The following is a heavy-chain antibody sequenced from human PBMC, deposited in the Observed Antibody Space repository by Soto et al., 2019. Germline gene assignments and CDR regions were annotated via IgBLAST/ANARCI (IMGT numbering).Heavy chain of an antibody. CDR1: GFTFRTYG. V-gene: IGHV3-30*18. CDR3: AKEAPGGWHFFDT. D-gene: IGHD6-19*01. CDR2: ISDDGSQK. J-gene: IGHJ4*02. Sequence: VGSLRLSCAASGFTFRTYGMHWVRQAPGKGLEWVAFISDDGSQKYYGDSVKGRFTISRDNSKNTLSLRMISLRTEDTSVYYCAKEAPGGWHFFDTWGQGTLVTVSS.